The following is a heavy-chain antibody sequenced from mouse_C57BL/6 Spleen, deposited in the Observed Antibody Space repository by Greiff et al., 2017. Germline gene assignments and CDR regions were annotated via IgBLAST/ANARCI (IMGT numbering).Heavy chain of an antibody. CDR2: IHPNSGST. J-gene: IGHJ4*01. CDR3: AYDYDGYAMDY. V-gene: IGHV1-64*01. D-gene: IGHD2-4*01. Sequence: LVESGAELVKPGASVKLSCKASGYTFTSYWMHWVKQRPGQGLEWIGMIHPNSGSTNYNEKFKSKATLTVDKSSSTAYMQLSSLTSEDSAVYYCAYDYDGYAMDYWGQGTSVTVSS. CDR1: GYTFTSYW.